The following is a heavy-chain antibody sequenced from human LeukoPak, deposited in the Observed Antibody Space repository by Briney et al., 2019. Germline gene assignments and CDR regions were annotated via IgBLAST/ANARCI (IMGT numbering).Heavy chain of an antibody. J-gene: IGHJ5*02. CDR3: ARDSTVTSWFDP. V-gene: IGHV1-2*02. CDR2: INPNSGGT. D-gene: IGHD4-17*01. Sequence: ASVKASCKASGYTFTGYYMHWVRQAPGQGLEWMGWINPNSGGTNYAQKFQGRVTMTRDTSISTAYMELSRLRSDDTAVYYCARDSTVTSWFDPWGQGTLATVPS. CDR1: GYTFTGYY.